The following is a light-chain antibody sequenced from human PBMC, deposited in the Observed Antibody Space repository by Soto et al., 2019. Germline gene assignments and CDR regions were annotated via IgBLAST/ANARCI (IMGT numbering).Light chain of an antibody. Sequence: EIVLTQSPATLSLSPGERATLSCRASQSVSSYLAWYQQKPGQAPRLLIYDASNRATGIPARFSGSGSGTAFPLTISSLEPEDFAVYYCKQRSSWPPFTFGPGTKVDI. V-gene: IGKV3-11*01. J-gene: IGKJ3*01. CDR2: DAS. CDR1: QSVSSY. CDR3: KQRSSWPPFT.